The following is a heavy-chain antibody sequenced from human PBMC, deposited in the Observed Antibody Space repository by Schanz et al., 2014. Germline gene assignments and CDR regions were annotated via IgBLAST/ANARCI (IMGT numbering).Heavy chain of an antibody. D-gene: IGHD2-2*01. CDR1: GFSLNTYG. CDR2: MSYDGSIK. V-gene: IGHV3-30*18. Sequence: QVQLVESGGGVVQPGTSLILSCSVSGFSLNTYGIHWFRQPAGKGLEWVAAMSYDGSIKYYGDSVKGRFTISRDNSKNTLYLHMNTLRSEDTAVYYCAKDSTHIDIVLVPTAIDYWGQGTLVTGSS. CDR3: AKDSTHIDIVLVPTAIDY. J-gene: IGHJ4*02.